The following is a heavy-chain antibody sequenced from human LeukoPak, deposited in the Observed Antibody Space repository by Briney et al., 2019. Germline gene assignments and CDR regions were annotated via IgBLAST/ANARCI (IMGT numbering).Heavy chain of an antibody. V-gene: IGHV5-51*01. J-gene: IGHJ6*02. CDR1: GYSFTSYW. Sequence: GESLKISCKGSGYSFTSYWIAWVRQMPGKGLEWMGIIYPGDSDTRYRPSFQGQVTISADESISTAYLQWSSPKASDTAMYYCARLPRIAGAGSYYYHGVDVWGQGTTVNVSS. D-gene: IGHD6-13*01. CDR2: IYPGDSDT. CDR3: ARLPRIAGAGSYYYHGVDV.